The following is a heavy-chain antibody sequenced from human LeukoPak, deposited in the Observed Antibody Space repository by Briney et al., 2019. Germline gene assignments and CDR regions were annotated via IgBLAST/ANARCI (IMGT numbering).Heavy chain of an antibody. CDR2: IYYSGST. V-gene: IGHV4-39*01. CDR3: ARHNPQYFQH. J-gene: IGHJ1*01. D-gene: IGHD1-14*01. Sequence: PSETLSLTCTVSGGSISSSSYYWGWIRQPPGKGLEWIGSIYYSGSTYYNPSLKSRVTISVDTSKNQFSLKLSSVTAADTAVYYCARHNPQYFQHWGQGTLVTVSS. CDR1: GGSISSSSYY.